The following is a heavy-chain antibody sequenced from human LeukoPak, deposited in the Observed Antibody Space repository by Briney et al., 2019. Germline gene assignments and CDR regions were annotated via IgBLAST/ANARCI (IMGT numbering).Heavy chain of an antibody. V-gene: IGHV1-2*02. J-gene: IGHJ5*02. Sequence: ASVKVSCKASGYTLTGYYMHWVRQAPGQGLEWMGWINVNSGGTNYAQKFQVRVTMTRDTSISTAYMELSRLRSDDTAVYYCARGPLILEGDWFDPWGQGTLVTVSP. D-gene: IGHD3-3*01. CDR3: ARGPLILEGDWFDP. CDR1: GYTLTGYY. CDR2: INVNSGGT.